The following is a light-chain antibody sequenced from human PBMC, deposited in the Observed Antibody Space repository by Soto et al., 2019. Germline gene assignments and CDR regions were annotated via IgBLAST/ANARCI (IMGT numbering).Light chain of an antibody. CDR1: SSDVGSYNL. V-gene: IGLV2-23*01. CDR2: EGS. CDR3: CSYAGGSALNYV. J-gene: IGLJ1*01. Sequence: SALTQPASVSGSPGQWITISCTGISSDVGSYNLVSWYQQHPGKAPKVMIYEGSKRPSGVSSRFSGSQSGNTASLTISGLQAEDEADYYCCSYAGGSALNYVFGTGTKVTVL.